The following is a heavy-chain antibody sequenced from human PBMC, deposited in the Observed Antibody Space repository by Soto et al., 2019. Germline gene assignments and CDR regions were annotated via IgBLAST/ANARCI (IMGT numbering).Heavy chain of an antibody. D-gene: IGHD3-10*01. Sequence: EVQLVESGGGLVQPGGSLRLSCAASGFTFSSYWMHWVRQAPGKGLVWVSRINSDGSSTSYADSVKGRFTISRDNAKNTLYLQMNSLRAEDTAVYYCARGPHLRGRNDFDYWGQGTLVTVSS. CDR2: INSDGSST. V-gene: IGHV3-74*01. J-gene: IGHJ4*02. CDR3: ARGPHLRGRNDFDY. CDR1: GFTFSSYW.